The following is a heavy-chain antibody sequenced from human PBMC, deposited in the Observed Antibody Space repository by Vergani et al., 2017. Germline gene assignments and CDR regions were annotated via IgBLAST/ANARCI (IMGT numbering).Heavy chain of an antibody. V-gene: IGHV1-2*04. J-gene: IGHJ4*02. Sequence: QVQLVQSGAEVKKPGASVKVSCKVSGYTLTELSMHWVRQAPGQGLEWMGWINPNCGGTNYAQKFQGWVTMTRDTSISTAYMELSMLRSDDTAXYYCARSMSGYDPASYGYWGQGTLVTVSS. D-gene: IGHD5-12*01. CDR2: INPNCGGT. CDR1: GYTLTELS. CDR3: ARSMSGYDPASYGY.